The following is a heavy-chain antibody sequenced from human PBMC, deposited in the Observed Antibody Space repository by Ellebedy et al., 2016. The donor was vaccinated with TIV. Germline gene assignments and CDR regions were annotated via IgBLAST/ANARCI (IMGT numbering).Heavy chain of an antibody. J-gene: IGHJ4*02. Sequence: PGGSLRLSCAASGFTFSNYCMSWVRQAPGKGLEWVANIKQGGSDIHYADSVKGRFTISRDNAKSSLYLQMNSLRAEDTDVYYCAKEAISYATSGYYFDYWGQGTLVTVSS. CDR2: IKQGGSDI. CDR1: GFTFSNYC. CDR3: AKEAISYATSGYYFDY. V-gene: IGHV3-7*01. D-gene: IGHD3-16*01.